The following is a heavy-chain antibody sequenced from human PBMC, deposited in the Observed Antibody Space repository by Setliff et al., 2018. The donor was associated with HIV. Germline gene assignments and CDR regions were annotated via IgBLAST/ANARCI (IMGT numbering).Heavy chain of an antibody. CDR2: IYTSGIT. Sequence: SETLSLTCAVYGGSFTDIGGSFTDYYWIWIRQPPGKGLEWIGYIYTSGITDYNPSLKSRVTISGDTSKNQFSLKLSSVTAADTAVYYCARDRRGYYYGSGSCYMDVWGTGTTVTVSS. CDR3: ARDRRGYYYGSGSCYMDV. V-gene: IGHV4-4*08. D-gene: IGHD3-10*01. CDR1: GGSFTDIGGSFTDYY. J-gene: IGHJ6*03.